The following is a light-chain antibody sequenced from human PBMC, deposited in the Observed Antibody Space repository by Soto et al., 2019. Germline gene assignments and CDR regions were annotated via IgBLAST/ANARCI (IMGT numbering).Light chain of an antibody. V-gene: IGKV1-5*03. J-gene: IGKJ1*01. Sequence: DIQMTQSPSTLSGSVGDRVTITCRASQTISSWLAWYQQKPGKAPKLLIYKASTLKSGVPSRFSGSGSVTEFTLTISSLQPDDFATYYCQHHNSYSEAFGQGTKVDIK. CDR1: QTISSW. CDR3: QHHNSYSEA. CDR2: KAS.